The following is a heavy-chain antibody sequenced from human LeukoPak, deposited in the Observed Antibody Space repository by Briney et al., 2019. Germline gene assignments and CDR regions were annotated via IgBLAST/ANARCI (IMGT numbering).Heavy chain of an antibody. D-gene: IGHD5-12*01. CDR2: VYYTGAT. CDR1: GGSVSSNSYY. J-gene: IGHJ4*02. V-gene: IGHV4-61*01. CDR3: ARAASDYDFVY. Sequence: SETLSLTCTVSGGSVSSNSYYWSWVRQPPGKGLEWIGYVYYTGATNYNPSLKSRVTMSVDTSKNEFSLKLSSVTAADTAVYYCARAASDYDFVYWGQGTLVTVSS.